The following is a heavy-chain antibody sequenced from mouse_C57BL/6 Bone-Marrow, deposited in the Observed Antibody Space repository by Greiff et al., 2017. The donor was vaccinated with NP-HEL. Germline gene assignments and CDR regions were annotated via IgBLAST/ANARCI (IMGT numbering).Heavy chain of an antibody. Sequence: VKVVESGPGLVKPSQSLFLTCSITGFPITSGYYWIWIRQPPGKPLEWMGYITHSGETFYNPSLQSPISITRETSKNQFFLQLNSVTTEDTAMYYCAGDSSGYGDFDYWGQGTTLTVSS. V-gene: IGHV12-3*01. CDR2: ITHSGET. J-gene: IGHJ2*01. CDR1: GFPITSGYY. CDR3: AGDSSGYGDFDY. D-gene: IGHD3-2*02.